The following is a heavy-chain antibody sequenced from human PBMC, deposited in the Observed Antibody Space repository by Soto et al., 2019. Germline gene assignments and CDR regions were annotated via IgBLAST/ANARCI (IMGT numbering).Heavy chain of an antibody. CDR1: GGSISSSSYY. CDR3: ASPRPSGGYSYGYHAFDI. J-gene: IGHJ3*02. CDR2: IYYSGST. D-gene: IGHD5-18*01. V-gene: IGHV4-39*01. Sequence: QLQLQESGPGLVKPSETLSLTCTVSGGSISSSSYYWGWIRQPPGKGLAWIGSIYYSGSTYYNPSLKSRVTISVDTSKNQFSLKLSSVTAADTAVYYCASPRPSGGYSYGYHAFDIWGQGTMVTVSS.